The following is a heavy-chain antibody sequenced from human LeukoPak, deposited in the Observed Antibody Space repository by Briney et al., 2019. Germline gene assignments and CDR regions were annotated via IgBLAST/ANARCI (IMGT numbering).Heavy chain of an antibody. V-gene: IGHV4-59*01. D-gene: IGHD1-26*01. CDR1: GAPTNAFY. CDR2: SYSGGNA. J-gene: IGHJ3*01. CDR3: AHSKRGGGYYINAFAV. Sequence: PSETLSLPFTVSGAPTNAFYWRWIRQPPGKGREWIGYSYSGGNANYNPSLKRRVTISIDTSENQFSLRLTSVTAADTGIYFCAHSKRGGGYYINAFAVWGQGALVTISS.